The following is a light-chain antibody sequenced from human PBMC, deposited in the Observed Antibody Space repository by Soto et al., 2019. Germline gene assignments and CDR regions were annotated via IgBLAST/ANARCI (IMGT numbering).Light chain of an antibody. CDR1: QGISSA. V-gene: IGKV1D-13*01. CDR3: QQFNNYPPKLT. Sequence: ALQLTQSPSSLSASVGDRVTITCRASQGISSALAWYQQKPGKAPKLLIYDASSLESGVPSRFSGSGSGTDFTLTISSLQPEDFATYYCQQFNNYPPKLTFGGGTKVEIK. J-gene: IGKJ4*01. CDR2: DAS.